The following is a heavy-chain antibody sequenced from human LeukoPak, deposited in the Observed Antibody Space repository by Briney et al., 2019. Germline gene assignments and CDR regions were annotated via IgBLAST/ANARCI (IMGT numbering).Heavy chain of an antibody. CDR2: IRSKAYGGTT. CDR1: GFTFGDYA. Sequence: GGSLRLSCTASGFTFGDYAMSWLRQAPGKGLEWVGFIRSKAYGGTTEYAASVKGRFTISRDDSKSIAYLQMNSLKTEDTAVYYCTRDGLWFGELLPGDYWGQGTLVTVSS. D-gene: IGHD3-10*01. CDR3: TRDGLWFGELLPGDY. J-gene: IGHJ4*02. V-gene: IGHV3-49*03.